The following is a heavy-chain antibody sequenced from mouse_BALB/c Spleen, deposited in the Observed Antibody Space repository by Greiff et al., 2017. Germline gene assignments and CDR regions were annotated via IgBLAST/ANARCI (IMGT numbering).Heavy chain of an antibody. D-gene: IGHD2-4*01. CDR2: INPSSGYT. J-gene: IGHJ4*01. CDR1: GYTFTSYT. V-gene: IGHV1-4*01. Sequence: VQLQQSGAELARPGASVKMSCKASGYTFTSYTMHWVKQRPGQGLEWIGYINPSSGYTNYNQKFKDKATLTADKSSSTAYMQLSGLTSEDSAVYYCARNYDYDGYYAMDYWGQGTSVTGSS. CDR3: ARNYDYDGYYAMDY.